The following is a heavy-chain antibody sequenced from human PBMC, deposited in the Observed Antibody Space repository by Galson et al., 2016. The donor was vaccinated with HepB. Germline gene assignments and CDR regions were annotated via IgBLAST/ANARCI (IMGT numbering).Heavy chain of an antibody. CDR1: GFTVSINY. CDR2: IYSGGFT. V-gene: IGHV3-53*04. CDR3: VRGRWQLD. Sequence: SLRLSCAASGFTVSINYMNWVRQAPGKGLQWVSVIYSGGFTYYADSLKGRFTISRHNSKNTLYLQMNSLRAEDTAVYYCVRGRWQLDWGQGTLVTVSS. J-gene: IGHJ4*02. D-gene: IGHD6-13*01.